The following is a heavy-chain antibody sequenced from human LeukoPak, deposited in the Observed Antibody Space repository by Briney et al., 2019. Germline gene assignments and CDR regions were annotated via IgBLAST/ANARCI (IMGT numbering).Heavy chain of an antibody. CDR1: GGSLSSYY. V-gene: IGHV4-59*01. J-gene: IGHJ6*03. Sequence: SETLSLTRTVSGGSLSSYYWSWIRQPPGKGLEWIGYIYYSGSTNYNPSLKSRVTISVDTSKNQFSLKLSSVTAADTAVYYCARVPYMDVWGKGTTVTVSS. CDR3: ARVPYMDV. CDR2: IYYSGST.